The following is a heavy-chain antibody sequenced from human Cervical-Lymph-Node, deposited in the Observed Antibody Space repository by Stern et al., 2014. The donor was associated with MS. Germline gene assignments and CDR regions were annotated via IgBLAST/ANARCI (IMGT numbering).Heavy chain of an antibody. J-gene: IGHJ4*02. V-gene: IGHV1-18*04. CDR2: ISAYNGNT. CDR1: GYTFTSYG. CDR3: ARDSGVFGVVIPFDY. Sequence: QVQLVESGAEVKKPGASVKVSCKASGYTFTSYGISWVRQAPGQGLEWLGWISAYNGNTNYAQKLQGRVTMTTDTSTSTAYMELRSLRSDDTAVYYCARDSGVFGVVIPFDYWGQGTLVTVSS. D-gene: IGHD3-3*01.